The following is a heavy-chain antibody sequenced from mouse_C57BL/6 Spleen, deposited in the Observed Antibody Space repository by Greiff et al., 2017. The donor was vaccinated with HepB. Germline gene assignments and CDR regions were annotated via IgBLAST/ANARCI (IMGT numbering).Heavy chain of an antibody. CDR3: ARVIYYYGSSSFDY. J-gene: IGHJ2*01. Sequence: VQLQQPGAELVKPGASVKLSCKASGYTFTSYWMQWVKQRPGQGLEWIGEIDPSDSYTNYNQKFKGKATLTVDTSSSTAYMQLSSLTSEDSAVYYCARVIYYYGSSSFDYWGQGTTLTVSS. CDR1: GYTFTSYW. V-gene: IGHV1-50*01. D-gene: IGHD1-1*01. CDR2: IDPSDSYT.